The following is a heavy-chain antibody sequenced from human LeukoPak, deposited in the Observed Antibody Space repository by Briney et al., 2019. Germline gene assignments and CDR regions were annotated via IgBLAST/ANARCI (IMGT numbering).Heavy chain of an antibody. CDR2: ISGSGGYT. D-gene: IGHD6-13*01. J-gene: IGHJ4*02. CDR3: AKEAGERRQQQAADY. Sequence: GGALRLSCAASGFSFSTYAMTWVRQAPGKGLELVSSISGSGGYTFYADSVKGRFTISRDNSKNTLYLQMNSPRAEDTAVYYCAKEAGERRQQQAADYWGQGSLVTVSS. CDR1: GFSFSTYA. V-gene: IGHV3-23*01.